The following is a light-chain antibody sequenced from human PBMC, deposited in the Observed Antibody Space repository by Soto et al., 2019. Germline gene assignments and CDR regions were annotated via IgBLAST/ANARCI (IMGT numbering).Light chain of an antibody. V-gene: IGKV1-5*03. J-gene: IGKJ3*01. Sequence: DIQMTQSPSTLSASVGDRVTITCRAGQSISNWLAWYQQKPGKAPKLLIYQVSNLESGVPSRFSGSGSGTDFTLTINSLQPDDFATYYCQQYNNYLFTFGPGTKVDIK. CDR1: QSISNW. CDR2: QVS. CDR3: QQYNNYLFT.